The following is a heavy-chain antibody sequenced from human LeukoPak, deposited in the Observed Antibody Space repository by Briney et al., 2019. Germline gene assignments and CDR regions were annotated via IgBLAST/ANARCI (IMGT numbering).Heavy chain of an antibody. CDR3: ARDPEDIVVVVAATPPYFDY. D-gene: IGHD2-15*01. Sequence: PGGSLRLSCAASGFTFSSYSMNWVRQAPGKGLEWVSSISSSSSYIYYADSVKGRFTISRDNAKNSLYLQMNSLRAEDTAVYYCARDPEDIVVVVAATPPYFDYWGQGTLVTVSS. CDR1: GFTFSSYS. V-gene: IGHV3-21*01. J-gene: IGHJ4*02. CDR2: ISSSSSYI.